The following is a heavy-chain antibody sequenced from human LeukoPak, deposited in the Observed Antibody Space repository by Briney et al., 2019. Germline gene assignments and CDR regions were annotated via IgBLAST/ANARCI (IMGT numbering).Heavy chain of an antibody. V-gene: IGHV4-4*07. D-gene: IGHD2-2*03. CDR3: ARSGYCSSTSCRSGWFDP. CDR2: IYTSGST. CDR1: GGSISSYY. Sequence: SETLSLTCTVSGGSISSYYWSWIRQPAGKGLEWIGRIYTSGSTNYNPSLKSRVTMSVDTSKNQFSLKLSSVTAADTAVYYCARSGYCSSTSCRSGWFDPWGQGTLVTVSS. J-gene: IGHJ5*02.